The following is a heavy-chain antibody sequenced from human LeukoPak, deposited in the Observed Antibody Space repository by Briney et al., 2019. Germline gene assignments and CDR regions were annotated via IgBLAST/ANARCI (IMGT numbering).Heavy chain of an antibody. D-gene: IGHD5-12*01. CDR1: GFTFSNYW. CDR3: VRDGGVSGYDLLDY. CDR2: INKDGSKE. Sequence: GGSLRLSCAVSGFTFSNYWMSWVRQAPGKGLEWVAHINKDGSKENYMDSVQARFTISRDNAKNSLSLQMNSLRAEDTAVYYCVRDGGVSGYDLLDYWGQGTLVTVSS. V-gene: IGHV3-7*01. J-gene: IGHJ4*02.